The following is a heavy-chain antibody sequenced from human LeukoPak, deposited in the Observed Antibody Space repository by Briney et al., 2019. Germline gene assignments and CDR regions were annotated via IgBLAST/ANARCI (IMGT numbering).Heavy chain of an antibody. J-gene: IGHJ4*02. CDR3: AKGAVFRYFDWLFNYFDY. Sequence: PGGSLRLSCAASGFTFSNYAMSWVRQAPGKGLEWVSAISGSGGTTYYADSVRGRFSISRDNSDNTLFLQMNSLRAEDTAVYYCAKGAVFRYFDWLFNYFDYWGQGTLGTVSS. CDR2: ISGSGGTT. V-gene: IGHV3-23*01. CDR1: GFTFSNYA. D-gene: IGHD3-9*01.